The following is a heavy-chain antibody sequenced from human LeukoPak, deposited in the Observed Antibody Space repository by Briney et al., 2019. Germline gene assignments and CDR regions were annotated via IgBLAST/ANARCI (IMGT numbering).Heavy chain of an antibody. J-gene: IGHJ4*02. CDR2: INPNSGGT. Sequence: ASVKVSCKASGYTFTGYYMHWVRQAPGQGLEWMGWINPNSGGTNYAQDFHGRVTMTRDTSISTAYMELSRLRSDDTAVYYCARGGDYNWNFDYWGQGTLVTVSS. CDR1: GYTFTGYY. V-gene: IGHV1-2*02. CDR3: ARGGDYNWNFDY. D-gene: IGHD1-20*01.